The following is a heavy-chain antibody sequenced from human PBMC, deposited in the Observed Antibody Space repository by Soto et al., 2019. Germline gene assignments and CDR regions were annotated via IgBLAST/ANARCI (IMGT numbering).Heavy chain of an antibody. CDR1: GFTFGDCN. CDR2: IRSRADGGTT. V-gene: IGHV3-49*03. CDR3: TRDWRAAGKDFDY. J-gene: IGHJ4*02. D-gene: IGHD6-13*01. Sequence: GGSLRLSCTASGFTFGDCNMNWLRQAPGKGLEWVGFIRSRADGGTTEYAASVKGRFTISRDDSKSIAYLQMNSLKTEDTAVYYSTRDWRAAGKDFDYWGQGTLLTVSS.